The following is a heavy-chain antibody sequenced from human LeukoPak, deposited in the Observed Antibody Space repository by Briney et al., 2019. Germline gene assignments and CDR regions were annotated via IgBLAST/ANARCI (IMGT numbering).Heavy chain of an antibody. CDR2: ISSSSSYI. J-gene: IGHJ4*02. CDR3: ARDRSSSWFDY. V-gene: IGHV3-21*01. D-gene: IGHD6-13*01. Sequence: GGSLRLSCAASGFTFSSYSMNWVRQAPGKGLEWVPSISSSSSYIYYADSVKGRFTISRDNAKNSLYPQMNSLRAEDTAVYYCARDRSSSWFDYWGQGTLVTVSS. CDR1: GFTFSSYS.